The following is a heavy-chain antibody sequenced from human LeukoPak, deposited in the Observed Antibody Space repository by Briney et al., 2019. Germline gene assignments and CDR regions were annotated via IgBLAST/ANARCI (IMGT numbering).Heavy chain of an antibody. CDR1: GGSISSSSYY. CDR3: ARRVTIFGVVITYRLFDY. J-gene: IGHJ4*02. V-gene: IGHV4-39*01. D-gene: IGHD3-3*01. Sequence: PSETPSLTCTVSGGSISSSSYYWGWLRQPPGKGLEWIGSIYYSGSTYYNPSLKSRVTISVDTSKNQFSLKLSSVTAADTAVYYCARRVTIFGVVITYRLFDYWGQGTLVTVSS. CDR2: IYYSGST.